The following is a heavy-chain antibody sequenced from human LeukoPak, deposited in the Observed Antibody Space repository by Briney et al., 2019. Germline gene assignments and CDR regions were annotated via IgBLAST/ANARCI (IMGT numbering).Heavy chain of an antibody. D-gene: IGHD3-3*01. V-gene: IGHV5-51*01. J-gene: IGHJ4*02. CDR2: IYPDDSDT. Sequence: RGESLKISCKGSGYSFTNYWIGWVRQMPGKGLEWMGIIYPDDSDTRYSPPFQGQVTISADKSISTAHLQWSSLKASDTAMYYCARSEDFWSGPMFWGQGTLVTVSS. CDR3: ARSEDFWSGPMF. CDR1: GYSFTNYW.